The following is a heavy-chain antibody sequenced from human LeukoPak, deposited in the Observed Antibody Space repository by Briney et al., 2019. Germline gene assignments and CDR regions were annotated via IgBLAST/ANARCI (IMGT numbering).Heavy chain of an antibody. D-gene: IGHD6-13*01. CDR3: ASEVGDSSSWYVPD. CDR2: INHSGST. J-gene: IGHJ4*02. V-gene: IGHV4-34*01. CDR1: GGSFSGYY. Sequence: ASETLSLTCAVYGGSFSGYYWSWIRQPPGKGLEWIGEINHSGSTNYNPSLKSRVTISVDTSKNQFSLKLSSVTAADTAVYYCASEVGDSSSWYVPDWGQGTLVTVSS.